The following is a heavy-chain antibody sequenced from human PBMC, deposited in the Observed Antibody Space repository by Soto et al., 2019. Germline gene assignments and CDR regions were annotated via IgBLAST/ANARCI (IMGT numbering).Heavy chain of an antibody. Sequence: QLQLQESGPGLVKPSETLSLTCTVSGGSISSSSYYWGWIRQPPGKGLEWFGRIYYSGSTYYTPSLKSRVTISVDTSKNQFSLKLSSVTAADTAVYYCARQNNLGYCSGGRCRHYFEYWGQGTLVTVSS. D-gene: IGHD2-15*01. CDR2: IYYSGST. CDR3: ARQNNLGYCSGGRCRHYFEY. J-gene: IGHJ4*02. CDR1: GGSISSSSYY. V-gene: IGHV4-39*01.